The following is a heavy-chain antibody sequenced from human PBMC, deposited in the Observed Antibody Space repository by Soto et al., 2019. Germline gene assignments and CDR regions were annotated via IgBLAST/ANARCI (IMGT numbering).Heavy chain of an antibody. V-gene: IGHV5-51*01. CDR3: ARHLILYDSSGYYPVVYYGMDV. D-gene: IGHD3-22*01. J-gene: IGHJ6*02. CDR2: IYPGDSDT. CDR1: GYSFTSYW. Sequence: GESLKISCKGSGYSFTSYWIGWVRQMPGKGLEWMGIIYPGDSDTRYSPSFQGQVTISADKSISTAYLQWSSLKASDTAMYYCARHLILYDSSGYYPVVYYGMDVWGQGTTVTVSS.